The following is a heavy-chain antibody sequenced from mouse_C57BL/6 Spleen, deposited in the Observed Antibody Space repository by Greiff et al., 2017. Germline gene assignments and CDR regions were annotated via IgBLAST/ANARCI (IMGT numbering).Heavy chain of an antibody. V-gene: IGHV1-19*01. CDR1: GFTFTDYY. Sequence: VQLQQSGPVLVKPGASVKMSCKASGFTFTDYYMNWVKQSHGKSLEWIGVITPYNGGTSYNQKFKGKATLTVDKSSSAAYMELNSLTSEYSAVYYSARGLGRGYFDVWGTGTTVTVSS. CDR3: ARGLGRGYFDV. J-gene: IGHJ1*03. D-gene: IGHD4-1*01. CDR2: ITPYNGGT.